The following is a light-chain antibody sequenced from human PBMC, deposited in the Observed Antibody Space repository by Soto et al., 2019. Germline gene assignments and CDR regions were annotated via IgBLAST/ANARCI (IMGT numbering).Light chain of an antibody. Sequence: QSALTQPASVSGSPGQSITISCTGTSSDVGSYNLVSWYQQHPGKAPKVMIYEGSKRPSGVSNRFSGSKSGNTASLTTSGLQAEDEADYYCFSHRSGDSHVFGTGTKVTVX. J-gene: IGLJ1*01. CDR2: EGS. V-gene: IGLV2-23*01. CDR3: FSHRSGDSHV. CDR1: SSDVGSYNL.